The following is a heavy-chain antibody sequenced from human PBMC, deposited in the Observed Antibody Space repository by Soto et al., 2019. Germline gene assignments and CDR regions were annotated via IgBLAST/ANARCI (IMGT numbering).Heavy chain of an antibody. V-gene: IGHV4-61*01. CDR1: GVSVNSDSYY. J-gene: IGHJ6*02. CDR3: ARDRRLAYCDGDCYSPCYYGMDV. Sequence: QVQVEESGPGLVKPSETLSLTCTVSGVSVNSDSYYWSWIRQPPGKGLEWIGYIYYNGSTNNNPSLQSRLTISVGTTKNQFSLKLSSVTAPDTAMYYWARDRRLAYCDGDCYSPCYYGMDVWGQGTTVTVSS. CDR2: IYYNGST. D-gene: IGHD2-21*02.